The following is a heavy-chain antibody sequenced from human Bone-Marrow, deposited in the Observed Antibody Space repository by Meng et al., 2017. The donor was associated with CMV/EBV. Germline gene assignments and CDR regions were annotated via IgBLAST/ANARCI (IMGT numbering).Heavy chain of an antibody. CDR2: MHYSGST. CDR1: GGAISSNNYY. CDR3: ARDHCSGGSCYHFDS. D-gene: IGHD2-8*02. Sequence: QLQLQESGPGLVQPSETLSLTCTVSGGAISSNNYYWGWIRQSPGKGLEWIATMHYSGSTYYNPSLLSRVTISVDTSNNHFSLKLTSVTAADTAVYYCARDHCSGGSCYHFDSWGLGTLVTVSS. V-gene: IGHV4-39*07. J-gene: IGHJ4*02.